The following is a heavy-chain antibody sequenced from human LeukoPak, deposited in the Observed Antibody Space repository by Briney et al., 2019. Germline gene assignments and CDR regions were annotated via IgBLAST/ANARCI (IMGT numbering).Heavy chain of an antibody. J-gene: IGHJ4*02. D-gene: IGHD3-22*01. CDR1: GFTFTSYS. V-gene: IGHV3-23*01. Sequence: GGSLRLSCAASGFTFTSYSMNWVRQAPGKGLEWVSTISGGGGSTYYADSVKGRFTISRDNSKNTLYLQVNSLRAEDTAVYYCAKDLFPDYYDTLDYWGQGTLVTVSS. CDR3: AKDLFPDYYDTLDY. CDR2: ISGGGGST.